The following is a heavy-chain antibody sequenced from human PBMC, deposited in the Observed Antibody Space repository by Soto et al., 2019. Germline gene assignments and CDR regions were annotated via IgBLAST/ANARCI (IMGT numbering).Heavy chain of an antibody. CDR1: GGTFSSYA. D-gene: IGHD3-22*01. CDR3: ARVKYYDSSGYYSRALYFDY. CDR2: IIPIFGTA. J-gene: IGHJ4*02. V-gene: IGHV1-69*13. Sequence: SVKVSCKASGGTFSSYAISWVRQAPGQGLEWMGGIIPIFGTANYAQKFQGRVTITADESTSTAYMELSSLRSEDTAVYYCARVKYYDSSGYYSRALYFDYWGQGTLVTVSS.